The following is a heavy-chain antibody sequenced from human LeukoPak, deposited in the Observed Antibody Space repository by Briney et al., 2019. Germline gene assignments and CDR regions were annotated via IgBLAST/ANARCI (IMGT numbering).Heavy chain of an antibody. J-gene: IGHJ4*02. CDR3: GRDLGEYDFWSGYSPTPFDY. CDR1: GYTFTGYY. Sequence: ASVKVSCKASGYTFTGYYMHWVRQAPGQGLEWMGWINPNSGGTNYAQKFQGRVTMTRDTSISTAYMELSRLRSDDTAVYYCGRDLGEYDFWSGYSPTPFDYWGQGTLVTVSS. V-gene: IGHV1-2*02. D-gene: IGHD3-3*01. CDR2: INPNSGGT.